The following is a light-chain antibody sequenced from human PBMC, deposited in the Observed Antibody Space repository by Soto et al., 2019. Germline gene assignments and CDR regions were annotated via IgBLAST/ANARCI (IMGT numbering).Light chain of an antibody. CDR3: QHYQSGHPIT. V-gene: IGKV3-20*01. CDR1: QSVGTR. J-gene: IGKJ1*01. Sequence: EILLTQSPDTLSLSPGERATLSCRAAQSVGTRLAWYQHKTGQAPRLLISGAYSRATGITDRFTGSGSETSFTLTISRLEPEDFALYYCQHYQSGHPITFGQGTKVDIK. CDR2: GAY.